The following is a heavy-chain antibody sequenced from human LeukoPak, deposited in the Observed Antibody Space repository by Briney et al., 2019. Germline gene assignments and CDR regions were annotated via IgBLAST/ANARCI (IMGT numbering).Heavy chain of an antibody. CDR1: GFTFSSYG. D-gene: IGHD3-10*01. CDR2: IWYDGSNK. CDR3: AREGGLPNIMVRGQSYNWFDP. J-gene: IGHJ5*02. V-gene: IGHV3-33*01. Sequence: PGRSLRLSCAASGFTFSSYGMHWVRQAPGKGLEWVAVIWYDGSNKYYADSVKGRFTISRDNSKNTLYLQMNSLRAEDTAVYYYAREGGLPNIMVRGQSYNWFDPWGQGTLVTVSS.